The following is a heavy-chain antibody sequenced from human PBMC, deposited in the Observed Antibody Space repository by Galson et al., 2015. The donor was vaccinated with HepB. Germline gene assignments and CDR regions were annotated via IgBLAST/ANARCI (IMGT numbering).Heavy chain of an antibody. V-gene: IGHV3-23*01. J-gene: IGHJ4*02. Sequence: SLRLSCAGSGITFRHYAMSWVRQAPGKGLEWVSSISGSGDETFYADSVKGRFTISRDNSKNTLYVQMSSLRAEDTAVYYCAKWPQAEAARGPSETQHFDDWGQGTLVIVSS. CDR3: AKWPQAEAARGPSETQHFDD. D-gene: IGHD6-19*01. CDR2: ISGSGDET. CDR1: GITFRHYA.